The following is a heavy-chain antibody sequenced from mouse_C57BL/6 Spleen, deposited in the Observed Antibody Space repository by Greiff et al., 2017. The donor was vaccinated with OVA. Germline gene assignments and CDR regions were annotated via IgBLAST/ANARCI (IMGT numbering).Heavy chain of an antibody. J-gene: IGHJ1*03. CDR1: GFTFSDYG. Sequence: EVKLVESGGGLVKPGGSLKLSCAASGFTFSDYGMHWVRQAPEKGLEWVAYISSGSSTIYYADTVKGRFTISSDNAKNTLFLQMTSLRSEDTAMYYCARDYYGSRPYCYFDVWGTGTTVTVSS. CDR2: ISSGSSTI. D-gene: IGHD1-1*01. CDR3: ARDYYGSRPYCYFDV. V-gene: IGHV5-17*01.